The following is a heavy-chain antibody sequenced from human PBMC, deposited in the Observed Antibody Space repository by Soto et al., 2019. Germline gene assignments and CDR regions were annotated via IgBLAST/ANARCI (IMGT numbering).Heavy chain of an antibody. Sequence: QVQLQQWGAGLLKPSETLSLTCAVYGGSFSGYYWSWIRQPPGKGLEWIGEINHSGSTNYNPSLKSRVTISVDTSKNQFSLKLSSVTAADTAVYYCARVLSRDGYNTPGDYWGQGTLVTVSS. D-gene: IGHD5-12*01. J-gene: IGHJ4*02. V-gene: IGHV4-34*01. CDR2: INHSGST. CDR1: GGSFSGYY. CDR3: ARVLSRDGYNTPGDY.